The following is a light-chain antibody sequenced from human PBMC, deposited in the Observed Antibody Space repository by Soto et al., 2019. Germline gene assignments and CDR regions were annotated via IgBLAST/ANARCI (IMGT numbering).Light chain of an antibody. CDR3: SSYTTSNTRQIV. V-gene: IGLV2-14*03. CDR1: SSDVGGYNY. J-gene: IGLJ1*01. CDR2: DVS. Sequence: QSALTQPTSVSASPGQSITISCTGTSSDVGGYNYVSWYQHHPGKAPKLIIYDVSNRPSGVSNRFSGSKSGNTASLTISGLQPEDEADYYCSSYTTSNTRQIVLGTGTKVTVL.